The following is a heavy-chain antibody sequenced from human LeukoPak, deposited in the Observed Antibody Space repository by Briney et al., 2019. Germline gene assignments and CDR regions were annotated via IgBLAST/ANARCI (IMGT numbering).Heavy chain of an antibody. D-gene: IGHD3-22*01. CDR2: ISGSGGST. CDR1: EFTFSSYG. Sequence: GGSLRLSCAASEFTFSSYGMSWVRQAPGKGLEWVSAISGSGGSTYYADSVKGRFIISRDNSKNMLYLQMSSLRAEDTAVYYCAKGGSDSSGYYSLYYYYYMDVWGKGTTVTISS. CDR3: AKGGSDSSGYYSLYYYYYMDV. J-gene: IGHJ6*03. V-gene: IGHV3-23*01.